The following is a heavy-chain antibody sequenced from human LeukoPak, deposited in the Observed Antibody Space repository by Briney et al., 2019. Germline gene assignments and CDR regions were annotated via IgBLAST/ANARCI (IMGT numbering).Heavy chain of an antibody. CDR2: IYYSGST. D-gene: IGHD3-10*01. CDR3: ASQYYYGSGSYFPEYFQH. V-gene: IGHV4-39*01. CDR1: GGSISSSSYY. Sequence: SETLSLTCTVSGGSISSSSYYWGWIRQPPGKGLEWIGSIYYSGSTYYNPSLKSRVTISVDTSKNQFSLKLSSLTAADTAVYYCASQYYYGSGSYFPEYFQHWGQGTLVTVSS. J-gene: IGHJ1*01.